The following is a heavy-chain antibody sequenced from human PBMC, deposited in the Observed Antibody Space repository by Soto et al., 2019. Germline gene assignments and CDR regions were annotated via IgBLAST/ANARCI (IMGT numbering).Heavy chain of an antibody. CDR2: IYYSGST. J-gene: IGHJ5*01. CDR1: GGSISSYY. V-gene: IGHV4-59*01. Sequence: LSLTCTVSGGSISSYYWSWIRPPPGKGLEWIGYIYYSGSTSYNPSLKSRVTISVDTSKNQFSLKLSSVTAADTAVYYCARRLCSWYERLSSPTSWFDSWCQATLGTVSS. D-gene: IGHD6-13*01. CDR3: ARRLCSWYERLSSPTSWFDS.